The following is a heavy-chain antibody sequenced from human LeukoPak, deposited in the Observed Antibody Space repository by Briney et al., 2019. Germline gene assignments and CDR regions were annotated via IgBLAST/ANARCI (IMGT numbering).Heavy chain of an antibody. V-gene: IGHV4-59*08. CDR1: GGSISSYY. CDR2: IYFSGRT. Sequence: PSETLSPTCTVSGGSISSYYWSWLRQSPGKGLEWIGHIYFSGRTTYNPSLGSRLTISADTSTSQLSLKLSSVTAADTAVYYCARHKPTGSYPLELWGQGTLVTVSS. D-gene: IGHD3-10*01. CDR3: ARHKPTGSYPLEL. J-gene: IGHJ4*02.